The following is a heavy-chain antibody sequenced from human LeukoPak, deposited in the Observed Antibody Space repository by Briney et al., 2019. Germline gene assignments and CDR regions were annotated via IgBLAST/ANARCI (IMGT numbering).Heavy chain of an antibody. CDR3: ARENPYYYYMDV. Sequence: SETLSLTCNVSGSSMRPYYWTWIRQSPGKGLEWTGYVFYSGSTTYNLSLKSRVTISVDTTNNHFSLRLSSVTAADTAVYYCARENPYYYYMDVWGEGTTVTVSS. CDR2: VFYSGST. CDR1: GSSMRPYY. J-gene: IGHJ6*03. V-gene: IGHV4-59*01.